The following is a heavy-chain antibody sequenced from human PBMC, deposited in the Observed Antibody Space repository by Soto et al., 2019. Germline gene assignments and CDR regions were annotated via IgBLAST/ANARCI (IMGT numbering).Heavy chain of an antibody. CDR1: FGSLSVATYS. CDR3: ARSREFDY. Sequence: TLSLTCCVSFGSLSVATYSCNWIRQPPGKGLEWIGYIFPSGTTYYNPSLKSRVTISIDVSKNQFSLSLRSLTAADTAVYYCARSREFDYWSQGTLVTVSS. J-gene: IGHJ4*02. CDR2: IFPSGTT. V-gene: IGHV4-30-2*01.